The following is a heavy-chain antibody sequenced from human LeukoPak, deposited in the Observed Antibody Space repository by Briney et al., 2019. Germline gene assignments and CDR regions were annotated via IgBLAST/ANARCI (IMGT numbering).Heavy chain of an antibody. J-gene: IGHJ4*02. CDR1: GFTFSSYA. D-gene: IGHD6-19*01. CDR3: AKDAEQWLVGSHFDY. CDR2: ISGSGGST. V-gene: IGHV3-23*01. Sequence: GGSLRLSCAASGFTFSSYAMSWVRQAPGKGLEWVSAISGSGGSTYYADSVKGRFTISRGNSKNTLYLQMNSLRAEDTAVYYCAKDAEQWLVGSHFDYWGQGTLVTVSS.